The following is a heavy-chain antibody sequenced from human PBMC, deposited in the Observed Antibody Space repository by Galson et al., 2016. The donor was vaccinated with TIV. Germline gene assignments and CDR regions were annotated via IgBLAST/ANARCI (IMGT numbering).Heavy chain of an antibody. V-gene: IGHV1-3*04. CDR1: GYPFTAYT. CDR2: INIRNSYT. Sequence: SVKVSCKASGYPFTAYTMHWVRQAPGERLEWMGWINIRNSYTKCSQNFEARVTITRDSSATTAFMEVGSLSSEDTAIYYCVREADYGSGSLYFDYWGQGTLVTVSS. J-gene: IGHJ4*02. CDR3: VREADYGSGSLYFDY. D-gene: IGHD3-10*01.